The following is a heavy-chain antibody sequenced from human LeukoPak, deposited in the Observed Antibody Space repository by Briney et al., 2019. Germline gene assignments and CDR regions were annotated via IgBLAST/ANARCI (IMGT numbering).Heavy chain of an antibody. CDR1: GFTSSSYE. V-gene: IGHV3-48*03. D-gene: IGHD3-10*02. J-gene: IGHJ6*04. Sequence: PGRSLRLSCAASGFTSSSYEMNWVPEAPGKGLEWVSYISSSGSTMYYADSVKGRFTISRDNAKNSLYLQMNSLRAEDTAVYYCAELGITMIGGVWGKGTTVTISS. CDR3: AELGITMIGGV. CDR2: ISSSGSTM.